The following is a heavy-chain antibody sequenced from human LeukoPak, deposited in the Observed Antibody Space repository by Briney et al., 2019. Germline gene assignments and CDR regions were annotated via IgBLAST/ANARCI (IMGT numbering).Heavy chain of an antibody. D-gene: IGHD3-3*01. CDR3: TTDITIFGVVTNDY. CDR2: IKSKTDGGTT. Sequence: GGSLRLSCAASGFTFSNAWMSWVRQAPGKGLEWVGRIKSKTDGGTTDYAAPVKGRFTISRDDSKNTLYLQMNSLKTEDPAVYYCTTDITIFGVVTNDYWGQGTLVTVSS. V-gene: IGHV3-15*01. CDR1: GFTFSNAW. J-gene: IGHJ4*02.